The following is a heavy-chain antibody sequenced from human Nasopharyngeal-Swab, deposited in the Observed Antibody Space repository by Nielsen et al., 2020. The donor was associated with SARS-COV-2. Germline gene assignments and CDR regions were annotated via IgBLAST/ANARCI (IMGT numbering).Heavy chain of an antibody. CDR1: GVTFSSYW. D-gene: IGHD4-17*01. CDR2: IKQDGSEK. J-gene: IGHJ6*02. V-gene: IGHV3-7*03. CDR3: ARDNDYGDYALYYYYYGMDV. Sequence: GGSLRLSCAASGVTFSSYWMSWVRQAPGKGLEWVANIKQDGSEKYYVDSVKGRFTISRDNAKNSLYLQMNSLRAEDTAVYYCARDNDYGDYALYYYYYGMDVWGQGTTVTVSS.